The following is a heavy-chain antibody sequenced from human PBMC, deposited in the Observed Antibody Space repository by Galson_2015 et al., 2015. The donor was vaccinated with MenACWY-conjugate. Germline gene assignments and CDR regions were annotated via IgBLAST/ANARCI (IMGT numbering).Heavy chain of an antibody. Sequence: SLRLSCAGSGITLSNYWMNWVRQAPGKGLEWVGSIKQDGSEKNYVDSVKGRFTFSRDNAKNSLYLQMNSLRAEDTAVYCCARDVAVGGFDYWGQGTRVTVSS. J-gene: IGHJ4*02. CDR2: IKQDGSEK. CDR1: GITLSNYW. V-gene: IGHV3-7*03. CDR3: ARDVAVGGFDY. D-gene: IGHD6-19*01.